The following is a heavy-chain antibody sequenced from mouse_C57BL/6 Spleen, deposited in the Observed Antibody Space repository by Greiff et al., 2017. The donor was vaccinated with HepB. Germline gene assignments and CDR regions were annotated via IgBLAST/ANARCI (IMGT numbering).Heavy chain of an antibody. CDR2: IDPETGGT. Sequence: VQLQQSGAELVRPGASVTLSCKASGYTFTDYEMHWVKQTPVHGLEWIGAIDPETGGTAYNQKFKGKAILTADNSSSTAYMELRSLTSEDSAVYYCTRGRAGNTPFDYWGQGTTLTVSS. D-gene: IGHD5-2*01. J-gene: IGHJ2*01. V-gene: IGHV1-15*01. CDR1: GYTFTDYE. CDR3: TRGRAGNTPFDY.